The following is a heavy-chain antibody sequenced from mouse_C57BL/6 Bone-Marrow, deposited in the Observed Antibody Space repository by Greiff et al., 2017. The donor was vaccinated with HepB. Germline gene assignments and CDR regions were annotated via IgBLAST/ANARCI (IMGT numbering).Heavy chain of an antibody. V-gene: IGHV5-16*01. CDR3: AREGSTMITNFDV. Sequence: EVKLVESEGGLVQPGSSMKLSCTASGFTFSDYYMAWVRQVPEKGLEWVANINYDGSSTYYLDSLKSRFIISRDNAKNILYLQMSSLKSEDTATYYCAREGSTMITNFDVWGTGTTVTVSS. CDR1: GFTFSDYY. J-gene: IGHJ1*03. CDR2: INYDGSST. D-gene: IGHD2-4*01.